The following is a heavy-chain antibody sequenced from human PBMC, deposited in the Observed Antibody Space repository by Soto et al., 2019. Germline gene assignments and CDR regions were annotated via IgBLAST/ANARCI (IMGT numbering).Heavy chain of an antibody. Sequence: HVQVVESGGGVVQPGRSLRLSCATSGFTFRSDGMHWVRQAPGKGLEWVAFVWPDGSKKDYGDSVKGRFTISRDNSNNTLYLQMNSLRAEDTAIYYCAREEPGDYDNFYYGIDVWGQGTTVTVSS. CDR1: GFTFRSDG. CDR2: VWPDGSKK. CDR3: AREEPGDYDNFYYGIDV. V-gene: IGHV3-33*01. D-gene: IGHD4-17*01. J-gene: IGHJ6*02.